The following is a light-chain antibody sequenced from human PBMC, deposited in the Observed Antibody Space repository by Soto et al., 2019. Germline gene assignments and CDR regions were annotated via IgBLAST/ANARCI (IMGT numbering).Light chain of an antibody. CDR3: QQLNSYPPT. Sequence: IQLTQSPSSLSASVGDRVTIICWASQGISSYLAWYQQKPGKAPKLLIYAASTLQSGVPSRFSGSGSGTDFTLTISSLQPEDFATYYCQQLNSYPPTFGGGTKVEIK. J-gene: IGKJ4*01. CDR2: AAS. V-gene: IGKV1-9*01. CDR1: QGISSY.